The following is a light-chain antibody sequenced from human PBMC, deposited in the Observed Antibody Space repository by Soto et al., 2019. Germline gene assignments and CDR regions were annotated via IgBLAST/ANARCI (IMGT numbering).Light chain of an antibody. J-gene: IGKJ2*01. V-gene: IGKV1-6*01. CDR2: AAS. CDR3: LQDYNYPYT. Sequence: AIQMTQSPSSLSTSVGDRVTITCRASQGIRSDVAWYQQKPGKAPKLLIYAASSLQSGVPSRFSGSGSGTDFTLTISSLQPEDFATYYCLQDYNYPYTFGQGTNFEIK. CDR1: QGIRSD.